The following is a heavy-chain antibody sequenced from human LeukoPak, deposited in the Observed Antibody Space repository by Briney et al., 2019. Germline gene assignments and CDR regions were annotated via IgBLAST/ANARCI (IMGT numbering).Heavy chain of an antibody. V-gene: IGHV4-4*02. CDR3: ARRSGYYRAFFDY. CDR2: IYHSGST. CDR1: GGSISSSNW. D-gene: IGHD3-9*01. J-gene: IGHJ4*02. Sequence: SGTLSLTCAVSGGSISSSNWWSWVRQPPGKGLEWIGEIYHSGSTNYNPSLKSRVTISVDKSKNQFSLKLSSVTAADTAVYYCARRSGYYRAFFDYWGQGTLVTVSS.